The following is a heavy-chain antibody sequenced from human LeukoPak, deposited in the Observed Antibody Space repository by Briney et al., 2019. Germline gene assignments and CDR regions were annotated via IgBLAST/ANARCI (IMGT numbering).Heavy chain of an antibody. V-gene: IGHV3-9*01. CDR2: ISWNSGCI. CDR3: AKDKGIRMTTLLQH. CDR1: GFTFDDYA. D-gene: IGHD4-4*01. J-gene: IGHJ1*01. Sequence: GRFLRLSCAASGFTFDDYAMHWVRQAPGKGLEWVSGISWNSGCIGYADSVKGRFTISRDNAKNSLYLQMNSLRAEDTALYYCAKDKGIRMTTLLQHWGQGTLVTVSS.